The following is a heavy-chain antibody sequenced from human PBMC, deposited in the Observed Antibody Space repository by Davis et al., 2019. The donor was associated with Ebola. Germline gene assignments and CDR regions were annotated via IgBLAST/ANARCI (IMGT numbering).Heavy chain of an antibody. D-gene: IGHD3-3*01. Sequence: SVPVSRLASVYTFPHYYLHWLRQAPAHGLEWMGWIRVYNGNTNYAQKLQGRVTMTTDTSTSTDYMELRSLGSDDTAVYYCARDLFFATSPLPCFDYWGQGALVTVSS. CDR1: VYTFPHYY. V-gene: IGHV1-18*04. CDR3: ARDLFFATSPLPCFDY. CDR2: IRVYNGNT. J-gene: IGHJ4*02.